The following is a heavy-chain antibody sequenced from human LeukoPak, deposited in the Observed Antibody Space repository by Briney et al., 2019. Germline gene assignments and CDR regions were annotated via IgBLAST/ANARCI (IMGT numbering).Heavy chain of an antibody. D-gene: IGHD3-10*01. V-gene: IGHV3-23*01. CDR1: GFTFGSYA. J-gene: IGHJ4*02. CDR3: AKATMVRGVIRDLDY. CDR2: ISGSGGST. Sequence: GGSLRLSCAASGFTFGSYAMSWVRQAPGKGLEWVSAISGSGGSTYYADSVKGRFTISRDNSKNTLYLQMNSLRAEDTAVYYCAKATMVRGVIRDLDYWGQGTLVTVSS.